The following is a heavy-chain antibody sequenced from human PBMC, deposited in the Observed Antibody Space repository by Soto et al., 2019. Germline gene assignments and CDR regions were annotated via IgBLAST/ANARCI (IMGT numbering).Heavy chain of an antibody. CDR3: ARIYCTTTTCDSWFDP. Sequence: GESLKISCTGFGYTFTTFWISWVRQMPGKGLGWIGRIDPGDTYATYSPAFQGRGTISGDKATSTAYRQWSSLKALDTAMYFCARIYCTTTTCDSWFDPWGQGTLVTVSS. V-gene: IGHV5-10-1*01. CDR2: IDPGDTYA. J-gene: IGHJ5*02. D-gene: IGHD2-2*01. CDR1: GYTFTTFW.